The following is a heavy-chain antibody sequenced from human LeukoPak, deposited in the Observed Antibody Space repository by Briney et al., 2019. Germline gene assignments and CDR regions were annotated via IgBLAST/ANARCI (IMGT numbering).Heavy chain of an antibody. CDR1: GGSFSGYY. D-gene: IGHD1-26*01. CDR2: IYYSGST. Sequence: SETLSLTCAVYGGSFSGYYWSWIRQPPGKGLEWIGYIYYSGSTNYNPSLKSRVTISVDTSKNQFSLKLSSVTAADTAVYYCARGFRQWELLGIGYWGQGTLVTVSS. V-gene: IGHV4-59*12. CDR3: ARGFRQWELLGIGY. J-gene: IGHJ4*02.